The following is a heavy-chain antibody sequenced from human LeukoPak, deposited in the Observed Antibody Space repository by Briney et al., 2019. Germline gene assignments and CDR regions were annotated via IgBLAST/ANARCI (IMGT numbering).Heavy chain of an antibody. V-gene: IGHV1-46*01. CDR1: GYTFTSNY. J-gene: IGHJ3*02. Sequence: ASVKVSCKAFGYTFTSNYMHWVRQAPGQGPEWMGVISPSGGSTTYAQKFQGRVTLTRDMSTSTDYLELSSLRSEDTAVYYCARGHQVVAAPDGDAFDIWGQGTMVTVSS. CDR2: ISPSGGST. D-gene: IGHD2-15*01. CDR3: ARGHQVVAAPDGDAFDI.